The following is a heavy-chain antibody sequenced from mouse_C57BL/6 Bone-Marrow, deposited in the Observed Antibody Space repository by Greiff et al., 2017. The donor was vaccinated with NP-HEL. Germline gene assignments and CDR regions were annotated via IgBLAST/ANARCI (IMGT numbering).Heavy chain of an antibody. V-gene: IGHV1-82*01. D-gene: IGHD1-1*01. CDR1: GYAFSSSW. CDR3: ARSGSSYVGYFDV. CDR2: IYPGDGDT. J-gene: IGHJ1*03. Sequence: QVQLQQPGPELVKPGASVKISCKASGYAFSSSWMNWVKQRPGKGLEWIGRIYPGDGDTNYNGKFKGKATLTADKSSSTASMQLSSLTSEDSAVYFCARSGSSYVGYFDVWGTGTTVTVSS.